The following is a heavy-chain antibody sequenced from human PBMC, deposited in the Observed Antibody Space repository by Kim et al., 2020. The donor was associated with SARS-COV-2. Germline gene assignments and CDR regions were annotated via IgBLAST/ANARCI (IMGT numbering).Heavy chain of an antibody. CDR2: ISSSGSTI. CDR3: ARDRAPRLRYFDWDYYYSAMDV. Sequence: GGSLRLSCAASGFTLSDYYMSWIRQAPGKGLEWVSYISSSGSTIYYADSVKGRFTISRDNAKNSLYLQMNSLRAEDTAVYYCARDRAPRLRYFDWDYYYSAMDVWGQGTTVTVSS. J-gene: IGHJ6*02. V-gene: IGHV3-11*04. CDR1: GFTLSDYY. D-gene: IGHD3-9*01.